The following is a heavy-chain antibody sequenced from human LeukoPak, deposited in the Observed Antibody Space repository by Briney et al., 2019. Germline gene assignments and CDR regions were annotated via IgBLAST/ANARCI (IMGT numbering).Heavy chain of an antibody. CDR3: ASGDYGDYAGPSGY. J-gene: IGHJ4*02. CDR1: GFTFSTYS. V-gene: IGHV3-21*01. Sequence: PGGSLRLSCAASGFTFSTYSMNWVRQAPGKGLEWVSSISSSSSYIYYADSVKGRLTISRDNAKNSLYLQMNSLRADDTAVYYCASGDYGDYAGPSGYWGQGTLVTVSS. D-gene: IGHD4-17*01. CDR2: ISSSSSYI.